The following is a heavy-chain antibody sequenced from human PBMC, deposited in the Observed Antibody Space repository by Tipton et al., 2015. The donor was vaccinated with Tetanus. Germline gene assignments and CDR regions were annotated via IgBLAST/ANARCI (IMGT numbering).Heavy chain of an antibody. CDR1: GGSISSYY. J-gene: IGHJ6*02. Sequence: LRLSCTVSGGSISSYYWSWIRQPAGKGLEWIGRIYTSGSTNYNPSLKSRVTMSVDTSKNQFSLKLSSVTAADTAVYYCARARGGGYSYGNGLGYYYYGMDVWGQGTTVTVSS. CDR3: ARARGGGYSYGNGLGYYYYGMDV. D-gene: IGHD5-18*01. V-gene: IGHV4-4*07. CDR2: IYTSGST.